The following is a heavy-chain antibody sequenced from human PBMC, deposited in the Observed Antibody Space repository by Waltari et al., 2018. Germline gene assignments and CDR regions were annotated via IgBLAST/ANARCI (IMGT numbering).Heavy chain of an antibody. D-gene: IGHD3-10*01. Sequence: EVQLVESGGGVVQPGGSLRLSCAASGFSFSAYWMHWVRQSPGKGLEWVSRIDENGISITYVDSVQGRFTTSRDNAKNTLYLQMNSLRAEDSAVYYCTRDLYRGSDHWGRGTLVSVSS. CDR2: IDENGISI. CDR1: GFSFSAYW. CDR3: TRDLYRGSDH. V-gene: IGHV3-74*01. J-gene: IGHJ4*02.